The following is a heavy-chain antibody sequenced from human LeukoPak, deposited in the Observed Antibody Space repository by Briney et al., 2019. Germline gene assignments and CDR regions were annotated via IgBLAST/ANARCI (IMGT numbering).Heavy chain of an antibody. V-gene: IGHV4-59*08. D-gene: IGHD3-22*01. J-gene: IGHJ4*02. CDR2: IYYSGST. CDR1: GGSFSSYY. CDR3: ARHGDYDNDNYDLDY. Sequence: SETLSLTCTVSGGSFSSYYWSWIRQPPGKGLEWIGYIYYSGSTNYNPSLKSRVTISVDTSKNQFSLKLSSVTAADTAVYYCARHGDYDNDNYDLDYWGQGTLVTVSS.